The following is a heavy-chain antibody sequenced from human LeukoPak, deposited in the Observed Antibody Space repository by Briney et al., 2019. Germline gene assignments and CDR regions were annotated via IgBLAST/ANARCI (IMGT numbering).Heavy chain of an antibody. V-gene: IGHV3-21*01. J-gene: IGHJ6*04. D-gene: IGHD4/OR15-4a*01. CDR2: ISSSSSYI. Sequence: GGSLRLSCAASGFTFSSYSMNWVRQAPGKGLEWVSSISSSSSYIYYADSVKGRFTISRDNAKNSLYLQMNSLRAEDTAVYYCAILPAPLTMAPMGVWGKGTTVTVSS. CDR1: GFTFSSYS. CDR3: AILPAPLTMAPMGV.